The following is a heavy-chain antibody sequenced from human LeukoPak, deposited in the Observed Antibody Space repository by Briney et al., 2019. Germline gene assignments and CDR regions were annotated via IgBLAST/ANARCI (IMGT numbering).Heavy chain of an antibody. V-gene: IGHV3-53*01. D-gene: IGHD6-13*01. Sequence: PGGSLRLSCAASGFTVSSNYMSWVRQAPGKGLEWVSLISSVGSTYYADSVKGRFTISGDNSKNTLYLQMNSLRAEDTAVYYCARDQYSSNWYVHHWGQGTLVTVSS. CDR3: ARDQYSSNWYVHH. CDR1: GFTVSSNY. J-gene: IGHJ1*01. CDR2: ISSVGST.